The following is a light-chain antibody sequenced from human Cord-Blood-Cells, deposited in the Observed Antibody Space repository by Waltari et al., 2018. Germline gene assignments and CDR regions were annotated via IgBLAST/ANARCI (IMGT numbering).Light chain of an antibody. CDR2: AAS. CDR3: QQSYSTPT. CDR1: QSISSY. V-gene: IGKV1-39*01. Sequence: DIQMIQSPSSLSASVGDRVTITCRASQSISSYLNWYQQKPGKAPKLLIYAASSLQSGVPSRFSGSGSGTDFTPTISSLQPEDFATYYCQQSYSTPTFGGGTKVEIK. J-gene: IGKJ4*01.